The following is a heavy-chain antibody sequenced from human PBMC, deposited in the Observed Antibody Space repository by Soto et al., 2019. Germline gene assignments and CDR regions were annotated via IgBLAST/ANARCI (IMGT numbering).Heavy chain of an antibody. J-gene: IGHJ6*02. D-gene: IGHD1-26*01. CDR1: EFTFGDYA. CDR2: IRSKAYGGTT. V-gene: IGHV3-49*03. Sequence: PGGSLRLSCTASEFTFGDYAMSWFRQAPGKGLEWVGFIRSKAYGGTTEYAASVKGRFTISRDDSKSIAYLQMNSLKTEDTAVYYCTRDRSGTHYYYYYGMDVWGQGTTVTVSS. CDR3: TRDRSGTHYYYYYGMDV.